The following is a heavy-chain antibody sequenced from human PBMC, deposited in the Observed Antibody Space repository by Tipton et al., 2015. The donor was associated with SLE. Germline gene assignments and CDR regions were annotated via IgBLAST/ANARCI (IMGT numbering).Heavy chain of an antibody. CDR2: IYYSGST. CDR3: AIRDPYYGMDV. V-gene: IGHV4-59*11. D-gene: IGHD5-24*01. J-gene: IGHJ6*02. Sequence: TLSLTCTVSGGSISSHYWSWIRQPPGKGLEWIGYIYYSGSTNYNPSLKSRVTISVDTSKNQFSLKLSSVTAADTAVYYCAIRDPYYGMDVWGQGTTVTVSS. CDR1: GGSISSHY.